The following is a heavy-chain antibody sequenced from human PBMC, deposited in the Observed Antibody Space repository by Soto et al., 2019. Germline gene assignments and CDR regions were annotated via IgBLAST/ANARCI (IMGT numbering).Heavy chain of an antibody. CDR2: VIPIFGTP. CDR3: ARVGSCLSSSCLYYGMDV. V-gene: IGHV1-69*01. CDR1: GGDFKNFI. J-gene: IGHJ6*02. D-gene: IGHD2-2*01. Sequence: VQLVQSGAEVRKPGSSVKVSCKASGGDFKNFIIAWVRQAPGHGLEWMGGVIPIFGTPNFVQKFQDRVTITADEATRTTCRELRSLSSEDTAVYYCARVGSCLSSSCLYYGMDVWGQGTTVIVSS.